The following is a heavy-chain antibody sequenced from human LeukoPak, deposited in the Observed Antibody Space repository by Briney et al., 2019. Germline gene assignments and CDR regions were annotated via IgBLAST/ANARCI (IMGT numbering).Heavy chain of an antibody. Sequence: GGSLRLSCAASGFAFSTYGMHWVRQAPGKGLEWVSYISSSSDTIYYADSVKGRFTISRDNAKNSLYLQMNSLRDEDTAVYYCARDGYCSSGSCYGSYDYWGQGTLVTVSS. V-gene: IGHV3-48*02. CDR3: ARDGYCSSGSCYGSYDY. J-gene: IGHJ4*02. CDR1: GFAFSTYG. D-gene: IGHD2-15*01. CDR2: ISSSSDTI.